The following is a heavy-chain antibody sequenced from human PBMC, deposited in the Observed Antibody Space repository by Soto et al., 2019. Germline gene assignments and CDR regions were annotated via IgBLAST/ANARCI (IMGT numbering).Heavy chain of an antibody. Sequence: EVQLVESGGGLVQPGGSLRLSCVASGFTFSNYWMYWVRQAPGEGLVWVSRINNDGSVSSYADSVKGRLTISRDNVKNTLYLQMDSLRAEDTAVYYCARVDCVGGTCYSLAGSFYYYMDVWGKGTTVTVFS. V-gene: IGHV3-74*01. CDR2: INNDGSVS. CDR1: GFTFSNYW. D-gene: IGHD2-15*01. CDR3: ARVDCVGGTCYSLAGSFYYYMDV. J-gene: IGHJ6*03.